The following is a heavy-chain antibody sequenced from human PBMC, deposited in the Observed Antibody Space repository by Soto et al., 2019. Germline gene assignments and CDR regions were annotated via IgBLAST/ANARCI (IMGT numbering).Heavy chain of an antibody. CDR2: IMGDGSET. CDR3: AKGGDCSSTSCYEVGGYYYMDV. J-gene: IGHJ6*03. V-gene: IGHV3-7*01. Sequence: GGSLRLSCAVSGFTFRNYWMNWVRQAPGKGLEWVANIMGDGSETYYVDSVKGRFAISRDNSKNTLYLQMNSLRAEDTAVYYCAKGGDCSSTSCYEVGGYYYMDVWGKGTTVTVSS. D-gene: IGHD2-2*01. CDR1: GFTFRNYW.